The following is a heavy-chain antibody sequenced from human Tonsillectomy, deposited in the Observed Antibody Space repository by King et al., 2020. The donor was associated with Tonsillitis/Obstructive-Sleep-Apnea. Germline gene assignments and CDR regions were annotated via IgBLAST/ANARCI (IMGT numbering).Heavy chain of an antibody. Sequence: VQLVESGGGLVQPGGSLRLSCAASGFTFSSYEMNWVRQAPGKGLEWVSYISSSGSTIYYADSVKGRFTISRDNAKNSLSLQMKSLRAEDTAVYYCAGKGFSSTSCYDYWGQGTLVTVSS. V-gene: IGHV3-48*03. CDR3: AGKGFSSTSCYDY. CDR2: ISSSGSTI. D-gene: IGHD2-2*01. CDR1: GFTFSSYE. J-gene: IGHJ4*02.